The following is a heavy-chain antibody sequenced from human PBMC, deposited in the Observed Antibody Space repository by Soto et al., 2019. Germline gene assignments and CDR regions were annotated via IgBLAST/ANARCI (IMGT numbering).Heavy chain of an antibody. CDR1: GGTFSSYA. J-gene: IGHJ6*02. V-gene: IGHV1-69*12. D-gene: IGHD3-16*01. Sequence: QVQLVQSGAEVKQPGSSVKVSCKASGGTFSSYAISWVRQAPGQGLEWMGGIIPIFGTANYAQKFQGRVTITADESTSTAYMELSSLRSEDTAVYYCARVMGGEGNYYYYGMDVWGQGTTVTVSS. CDR3: ARVMGGEGNYYYYGMDV. CDR2: IIPIFGTA.